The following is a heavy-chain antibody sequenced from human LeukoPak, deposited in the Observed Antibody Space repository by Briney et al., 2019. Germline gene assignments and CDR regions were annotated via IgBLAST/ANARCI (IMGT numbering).Heavy chain of an antibody. D-gene: IGHD3-9*01. V-gene: IGHV1-18*01. CDR2: ISAYNGNT. CDR3: ARAGAHYDILTGHYLPPGTPFDI. Sequence: ASVKVSCKASGYTFTSYGISWVRQAPGQGLEWMGWISAYNGNTNYAQKLQGRVTMTTDTSTSTAYMELRSLRSDDTAVYYCARAGAHYDILTGHYLPPGTPFDIWGQGTMVTVSS. J-gene: IGHJ3*02. CDR1: GYTFTSYG.